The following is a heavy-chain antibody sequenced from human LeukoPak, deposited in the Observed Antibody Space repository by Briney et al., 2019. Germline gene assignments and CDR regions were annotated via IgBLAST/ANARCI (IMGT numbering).Heavy chain of an antibody. J-gene: IGHJ3*02. D-gene: IGHD3-10*01. Sequence: ASVKVSCKVSGYTFTSYGISWVRQAPGQGLEWMGWISAYNGNTNYAQKLQGRVTMTTDTSTSTAYMELRSLRSDDTAVYYCARLTYYYGSGSPEAFDIWGQGTMVTVSS. CDR1: GYTFTSYG. CDR2: ISAYNGNT. CDR3: ARLTYYYGSGSPEAFDI. V-gene: IGHV1-18*01.